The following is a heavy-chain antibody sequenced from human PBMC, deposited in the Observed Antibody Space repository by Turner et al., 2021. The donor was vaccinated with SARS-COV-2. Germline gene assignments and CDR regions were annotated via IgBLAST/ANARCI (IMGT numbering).Heavy chain of an antibody. Sequence: EVQLLESGGGLVQPGGSLRLSCAASGVTFSSYAMSWVRQAPGKGLEWVSAISGSGGSTYYANSVKGRFTISRDNSKNPLYLQMNSLSAEDTAVYYCAKDLGGYFYYWGQGTLVTVSS. CDR2: ISGSGGST. V-gene: IGHV3-23*01. D-gene: IGHD2-15*01. J-gene: IGHJ4*02. CDR3: AKDLGGYFYY. CDR1: GVTFSSYA.